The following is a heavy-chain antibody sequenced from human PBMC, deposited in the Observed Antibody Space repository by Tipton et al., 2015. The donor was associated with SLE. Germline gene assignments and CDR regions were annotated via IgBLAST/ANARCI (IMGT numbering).Heavy chain of an antibody. Sequence: TLSLTCAVYGGSFSGYYWTWVRQSPGKGLEWIGEINHAAVTDYNPSLKSRVKILVDTAKEQFSLKLSSVTAADTAVYYCARFNEGSDLLTGYYPDVWGRGTTVTVSS. D-gene: IGHD3-9*01. V-gene: IGHV4-34*01. CDR1: GGSFSGYY. CDR2: INHAAVT. J-gene: IGHJ6*04. CDR3: ARFNEGSDLLTGYYPDV.